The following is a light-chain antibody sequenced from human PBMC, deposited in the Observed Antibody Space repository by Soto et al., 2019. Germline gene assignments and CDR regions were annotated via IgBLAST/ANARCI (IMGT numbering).Light chain of an antibody. Sequence: EIVMTQSPATLSVSPGERATLSCRASQSVSSNLAWYQQKFGQAPRLLIYGASTRATGIPARFSGSGSGTEFTLTISSLQSEDVGVYYCQQYNNWLLTFGQGTRLEIK. J-gene: IGKJ5*01. V-gene: IGKV3-15*01. CDR2: GAS. CDR1: QSVSSN. CDR3: QQYNNWLLT.